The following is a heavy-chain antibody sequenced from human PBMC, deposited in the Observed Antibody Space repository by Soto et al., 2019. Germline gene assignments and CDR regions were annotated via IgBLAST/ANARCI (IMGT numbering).Heavy chain of an antibody. D-gene: IGHD1-26*01. CDR2: IYASGSP. V-gene: IGHV4-59*02. Sequence: SETLSLTCTISGGSVSVYDWSWIRQTPRQGLEWIGYIYASGSPYYNPSLRSRVTISTDTSKNQISLKLTSPTAADTAVYCCARGVGSSPPQYWGRGTLVTVSS. J-gene: IGHJ4*02. CDR3: ARGVGSSPPQY. CDR1: GGSVSVYD.